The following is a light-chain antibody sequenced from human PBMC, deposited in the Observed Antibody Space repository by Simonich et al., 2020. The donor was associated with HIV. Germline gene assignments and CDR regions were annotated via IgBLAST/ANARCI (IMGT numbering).Light chain of an antibody. CDR2: DVS. V-gene: IGLV2-14*03. CDR1: INDVGGYNY. CDR3: SSYTSSSTVV. J-gene: IGLJ3*02. Sequence: QSALTQPASVSGSPGQSITISCTGTINDVGGYNYVSWYQQYPGKAPKLMIYDVSNRPSGVSNRFSGSKSGNTASLTISGLQAEDEADYYCSSYTSSSTVVFGGETKLTVL.